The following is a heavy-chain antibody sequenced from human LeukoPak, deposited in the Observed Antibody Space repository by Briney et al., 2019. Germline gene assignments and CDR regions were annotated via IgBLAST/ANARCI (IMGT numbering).Heavy chain of an antibody. V-gene: IGHV3-64*01. Sequence: GGSLRLSCAASGFSFSSHAMHWVRQAPGKGLEYVSAISSNGGRTYYANPVKGRFTISRDNSKNTLYLQMGSLRAEDMAVYYCARQAPTLRNYFDYWGQGTLVTVSS. J-gene: IGHJ4*02. CDR1: GFSFSSHA. CDR3: ARQAPTLRNYFDY. CDR2: ISSNGGRT.